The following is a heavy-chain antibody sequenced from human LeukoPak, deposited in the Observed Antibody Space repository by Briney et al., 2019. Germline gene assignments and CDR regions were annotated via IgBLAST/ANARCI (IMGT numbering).Heavy chain of an antibody. CDR3: AKERTYYYDSSGYYLGD. Sequence: GGSLRLSCAASGFTFSSYAMSWVRQAPGKGLEWVSAISGSGGSTYYADSVKGWFTISRDNSKNALYLQMNSLRAEDTAVHYCAKERTYYYDSSGYYLGDWGQGTLVTVSS. CDR1: GFTFSSYA. CDR2: ISGSGGST. J-gene: IGHJ4*02. D-gene: IGHD3-22*01. V-gene: IGHV3-23*01.